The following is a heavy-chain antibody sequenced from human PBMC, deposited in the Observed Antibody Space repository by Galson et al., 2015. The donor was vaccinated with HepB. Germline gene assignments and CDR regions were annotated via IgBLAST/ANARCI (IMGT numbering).Heavy chain of an antibody. CDR2: INTDGSVT. CDR3: ARAPNRWCDP. V-gene: IGHV3-74*01. J-gene: IGHJ5*02. D-gene: IGHD2-8*01. CDR1: GFTFSNYW. Sequence: SLRLSCAASGFTFSNYWMHWGRQAPGKGLVWVARINTDGSVTTYEDSVKGRVTLSRDNAKNTVYLQMNSLRAEDMAVYYCARAPNRWCDPWGQGTLVTVAS.